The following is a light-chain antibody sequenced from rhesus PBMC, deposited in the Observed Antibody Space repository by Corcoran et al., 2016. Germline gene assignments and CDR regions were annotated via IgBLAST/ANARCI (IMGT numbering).Light chain of an antibody. J-gene: IGLJ1*01. CDR1: SSDIGLYKY. CDR2: EVS. V-gene: IGLV2-32*02. CDR3: TSYVGNHLYR. Sequence: QAALTQPRSVSGSPGQSVSISCTGSSSDIGLYKYVSWYQQYPGRAPKLIIYEVSERPSGVSGRFSGSKSGNTASLTISGLRPDDEADYYCTSYVGNHLYRFGSGTRLTV.